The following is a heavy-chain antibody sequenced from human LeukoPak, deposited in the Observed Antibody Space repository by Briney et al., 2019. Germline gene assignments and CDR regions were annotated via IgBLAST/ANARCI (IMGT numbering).Heavy chain of an antibody. Sequence: GGSVRLSCVASGFTFTNYGIHWVRQAPGKGLEWLAFIRSGTNREYYADSVKGRFTISRDNSKKSLYLQLNSLKIEDTAVYYCAKSRAPTADPDAFDIWGQGTVVTVSS. V-gene: IGHV3-30*02. CDR3: AKSRAPTADPDAFDI. J-gene: IGHJ3*02. D-gene: IGHD1-14*01. CDR2: IRSGTNRE. CDR1: GFTFTNYG.